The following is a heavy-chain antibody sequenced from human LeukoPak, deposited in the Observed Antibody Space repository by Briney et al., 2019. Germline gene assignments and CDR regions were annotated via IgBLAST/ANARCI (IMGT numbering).Heavy chain of an antibody. Sequence: GGSLRLSCTVSGFTVSINSMSWVRQAPGKGLEWVSFIYSGGNTHYSDSVKGRFTISRDNSKNTLYLQMNSLRAEDTAVYYCAKLQSVVIPAAMLGFDYWGQGILVTVSS. CDR1: GFTVSINS. CDR2: IYSGGNT. J-gene: IGHJ4*02. D-gene: IGHD2-2*01. V-gene: IGHV3-53*01. CDR3: AKLQSVVIPAAMLGFDY.